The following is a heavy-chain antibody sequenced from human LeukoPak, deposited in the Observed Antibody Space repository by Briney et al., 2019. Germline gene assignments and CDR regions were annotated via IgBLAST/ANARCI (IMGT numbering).Heavy chain of an antibody. CDR2: INTNAGDT. CDR1: GYTFIGHH. CDR3: ARDTESGTTYNWFDP. J-gene: IGHJ5*02. Sequence: ASVKVSCKASGYTFIGHHIHWVRQAPGQGLEWLGWINTNAGDTKYAQKFQGRVTMTRDTSISTAYMELSRLRSDDTAVYYCARDTESGTTYNWFDPWGQGTLVTVSS. D-gene: IGHD1-1*01. V-gene: IGHV1-2*02.